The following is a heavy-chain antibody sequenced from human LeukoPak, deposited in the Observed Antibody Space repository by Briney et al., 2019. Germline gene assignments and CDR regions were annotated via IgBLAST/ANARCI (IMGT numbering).Heavy chain of an antibody. J-gene: IGHJ3*02. CDR1: GYTFTSYY. CDR2: INPSGGST. CDR3: ARAIDQSSTFGGADDAFDI. D-gene: IGHD3-16*01. V-gene: IGHV1-46*01. Sequence: ASVKVSCKASGYTFTSYYMHWVRQAPGQGLEWMGIINPSGGSTSYAQKSQGRVTMTRDTSTSTVYMELSSLRSEDTAVYYCARAIDQSSTFGGADDAFDILGQGTMVTVSS.